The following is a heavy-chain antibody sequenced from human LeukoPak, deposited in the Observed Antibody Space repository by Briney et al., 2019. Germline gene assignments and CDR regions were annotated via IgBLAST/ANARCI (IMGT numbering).Heavy chain of an antibody. J-gene: IGHJ4*02. Sequence: SETLSLTCTVSGGSISSYHWSWIRQPPGKGLEWIGYIYYSGSTNYNPSLKSRVTISVDTSKNQFSLKLSSVTAADTAVYYCARTDSSGWYYFDYWGQGTLVTVSS. CDR2: IYYSGST. D-gene: IGHD6-19*01. CDR3: ARTDSSGWYYFDY. V-gene: IGHV4-59*01. CDR1: GGSISSYH.